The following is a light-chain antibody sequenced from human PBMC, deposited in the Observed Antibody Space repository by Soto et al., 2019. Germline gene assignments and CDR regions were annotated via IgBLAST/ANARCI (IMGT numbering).Light chain of an antibody. V-gene: IGLV2-8*01. J-gene: IGLJ2*01. CDR3: SSYAGNNNLI. CDR2: EVS. CDR1: SSDVAAYNS. Sequence: QSVLTQPPSASGSPGQSVTISCTGTSSDVAAYNSVSWYQHHPGKAPKLMIYEVSKRPSGVPDRFSGSKSGNTASLTVSGLQTEDEADYFCSSYAGNNNLIFGGGTKVTVL.